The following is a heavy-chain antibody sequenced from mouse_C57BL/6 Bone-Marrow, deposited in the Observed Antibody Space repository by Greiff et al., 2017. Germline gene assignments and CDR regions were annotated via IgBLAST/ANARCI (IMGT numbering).Heavy chain of an antibody. CDR1: GFTFSSYA. V-gene: IGHV5-4*01. CDR2: ISDGGSYT. CDR3: ARGNYWYFDV. J-gene: IGHJ1*03. Sequence: EVQRVESGGGLVKPGGSLKLSCAASGFTFSSYAMSWVRQTPEKRLEWVATISDGGSYTYYPDNVKGRFTISRDNAKNNLYLQMSHQKSEDTAMYYCARGNYWYFDVWGTGTTVTVSS.